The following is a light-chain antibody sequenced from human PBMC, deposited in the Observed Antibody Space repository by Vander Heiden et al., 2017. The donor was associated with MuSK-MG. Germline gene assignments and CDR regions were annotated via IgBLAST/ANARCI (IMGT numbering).Light chain of an antibody. J-gene: IGLJ2*01. CDR1: QLGDKY. V-gene: IGLV3-1*01. CDR3: QAWDSSTLV. CDR2: QES. Sequence: SYELTQPPSVSVSPGQTASITCSGDQLGDKYACWYQQKPGQSPVLVIYQESKRPSGLPERFSGSNSGTTATLTISGTQAVDEAYYYCQAWDSSTLVFGGGTKLTVL.